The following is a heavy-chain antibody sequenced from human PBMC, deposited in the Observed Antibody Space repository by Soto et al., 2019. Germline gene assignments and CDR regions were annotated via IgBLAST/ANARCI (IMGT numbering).Heavy chain of an antibody. V-gene: IGHV4-39*01. J-gene: IGHJ4*01. CDR3: FGVMAATLDY. D-gene: IGHD2-21*02. CDR2: LYYRGAT. Sequence: SETLSLTCSVSGDSIKNTNYHWGWIRQPPGKGLEWIGTLYYRGATDYNPSLKTLVTISVDASKNQLSLNLSSVSAADTAVYYCFGVMAATLDYWGQGTLVTSPQ. CDR1: GDSIKNTNYH.